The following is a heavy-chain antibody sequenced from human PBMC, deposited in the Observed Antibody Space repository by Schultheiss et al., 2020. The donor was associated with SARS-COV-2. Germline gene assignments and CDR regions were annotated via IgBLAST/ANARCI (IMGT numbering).Heavy chain of an antibody. J-gene: IGHJ6*03. Sequence: GGSLRLSCAASGFTFSSYGMHWVRQAPGKGLEWVAVIWYDGSNKYYADSVKGRFTISRDSPKNTLYLQMNSLRAEDTAVYYCAKVSGSGWNGFLNYYYMDVWGKGTTVTVSS. V-gene: IGHV3-30*02. D-gene: IGHD6-19*01. CDR2: IWYDGSNK. CDR1: GFTFSSYG. CDR3: AKVSGSGWNGFLNYYYMDV.